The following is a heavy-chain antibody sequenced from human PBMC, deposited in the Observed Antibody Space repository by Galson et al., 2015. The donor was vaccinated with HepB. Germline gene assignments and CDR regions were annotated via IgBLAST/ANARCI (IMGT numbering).Heavy chain of an antibody. CDR2: IYPGDSDT. J-gene: IGHJ4*02. CDR3: ARHAAEAGVGDGYNPDFVY. Sequence: QSGAEMKKPGESLKITCKGSGYSFTSYWIGWVRQMPGKGLEWMGIIYPGDSDTRYSPSFQGQVTISADKSISTAYLQWSSLKASDTAMYYCARHAAEAGVGDGYNPDFVYWGQGTLVTVSS. D-gene: IGHD5-24*01. V-gene: IGHV5-51*01. CDR1: GYSFTSYW.